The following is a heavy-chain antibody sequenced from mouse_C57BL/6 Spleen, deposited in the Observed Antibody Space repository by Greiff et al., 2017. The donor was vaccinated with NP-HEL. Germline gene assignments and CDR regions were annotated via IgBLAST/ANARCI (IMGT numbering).Heavy chain of an antibody. Sequence: QVQLQQPGAELVRPGSSVKLSCKASGYTFTSYWMHWVKQRPIQGLEWIGNIDPSDSETHYNQKFKDKATLTVDKSSSTAYMQRSSLTSEDSAVYYCAREGNYGSSDYWGQGTTLTVSS. J-gene: IGHJ2*01. CDR2: IDPSDSET. CDR3: AREGNYGSSDY. D-gene: IGHD1-1*01. CDR1: GYTFTSYW. V-gene: IGHV1-52*01.